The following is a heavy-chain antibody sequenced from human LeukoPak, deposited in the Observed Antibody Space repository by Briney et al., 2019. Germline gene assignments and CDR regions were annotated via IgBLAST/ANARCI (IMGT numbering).Heavy chain of an antibody. Sequence: GGSLRLSCAASGFTFSNAWMSWVRQAPGKGLEWVSAISGSGGSTYYADSVKGRFTISRDNSKNTLYLQMNSLRAEDTAVYYCAKDGSSQGFGQWGQGTLVTVSS. D-gene: IGHD3-10*01. CDR3: AKDGSSQGFGQ. J-gene: IGHJ4*02. CDR2: ISGSGGST. V-gene: IGHV3-23*01. CDR1: GFTFSNAW.